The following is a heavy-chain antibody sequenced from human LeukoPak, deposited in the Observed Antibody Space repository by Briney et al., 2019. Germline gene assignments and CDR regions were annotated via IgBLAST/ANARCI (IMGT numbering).Heavy chain of an antibody. CDR2: IYYSGST. Sequence: SETLSLTCTVSGGSISSYYWSWIRQPPGNGLEWIGYIYYSGSTNYNPSLKRRVTISVDTSKNQFSLKLSSVTAATTAVYYCARVSIAAAGTGVDYWGQGTLVTVSS. D-gene: IGHD6-13*01. J-gene: IGHJ4*02. CDR1: GGSISSYY. CDR3: ARVSIAAAGTGVDY. V-gene: IGHV4-59*01.